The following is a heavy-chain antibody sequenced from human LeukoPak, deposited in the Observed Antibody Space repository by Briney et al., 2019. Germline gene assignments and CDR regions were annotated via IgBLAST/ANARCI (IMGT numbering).Heavy chain of an antibody. CDR2: INPSGGST. J-gene: IGHJ4*02. V-gene: IGHV1-46*01. CDR1: GYTFTSYY. Sequence: ASVKVSCKASGYTFTSYYMHWVRQAPGRGLEWMGIINPSGGSTSYAQKFQGRVTMTRDTSTSTVYMELSSLRSEDTAVYYCARESAAPPFDYWGQGTLVTVSS. D-gene: IGHD6-25*01. CDR3: ARESAAPPFDY.